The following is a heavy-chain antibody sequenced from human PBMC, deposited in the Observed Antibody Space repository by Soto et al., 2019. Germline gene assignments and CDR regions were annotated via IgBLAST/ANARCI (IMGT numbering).Heavy chain of an antibody. CDR1: GYRFTGYY. CDR3: ARGDYGTGGYPFPYFDY. Sequence: HEHLVQSGAEVKRPGASLQVSCKASGYRFTGYYIHWVRQAPGQGLEWMGWINPDSGATNYAQNFQGRVTLTSDTSISTASMDLTSLTSDDTAVYYCARGDYGTGGYPFPYFDYWGQGTLVIVSS. D-gene: IGHD2-8*02. J-gene: IGHJ4*02. CDR2: INPDSGAT. V-gene: IGHV1-2*02.